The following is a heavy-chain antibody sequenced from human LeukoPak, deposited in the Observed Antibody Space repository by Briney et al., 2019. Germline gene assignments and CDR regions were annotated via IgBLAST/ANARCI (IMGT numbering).Heavy chain of an antibody. D-gene: IGHD3-10*01. CDR3: TPTPYYYGSGSYRFDY. Sequence: GGSLRLSCAASGFTFSSYSMNWVRQAPGKGLEWVSSISSSSSYIYYADSVKGRFTISRDNAKNSLYLQMNSLKTEDTAVYYCTPTPYYYGSGSYRFDYWGQGTLVTVSS. V-gene: IGHV3-21*03. J-gene: IGHJ4*02. CDR2: ISSSSSYI. CDR1: GFTFSSYS.